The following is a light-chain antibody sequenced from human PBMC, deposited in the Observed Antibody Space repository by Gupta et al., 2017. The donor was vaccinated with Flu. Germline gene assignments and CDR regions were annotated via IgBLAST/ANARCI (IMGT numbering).Light chain of an antibody. CDR1: MLGKRF. CDR2: KDK. J-gene: IGLJ2*01. CDR3: QAWDSSIVL. V-gene: IGLV3-1*01. Sequence: SSGLTQPPSVSVSPGQTASITCSGAMLGKRFPSWYQQKPGQSPVLLMYKDKKRPSGIPGRFSGSASGNTATLTISGTQALDEDDYYCQAWDSSIVLFGGGTKLTVL.